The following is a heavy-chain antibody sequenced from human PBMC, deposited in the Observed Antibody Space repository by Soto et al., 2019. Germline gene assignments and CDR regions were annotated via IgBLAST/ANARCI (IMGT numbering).Heavy chain of an antibody. CDR1: GGTFSSYT. V-gene: IGHV1-69*02. D-gene: IGHD3-10*01. CDR3: ARGPMVRGVPLDY. J-gene: IGHJ4*02. Sequence: QVQLVQSGAEVKKPGSSVKVSCKASGGTFSSYTISWVRQAPGQGLEWMGRIIPILGIANYAQKFQGRVPITADKSTSTAYMELSSLRSEDTAVYYCARGPMVRGVPLDYWGQGTLVTVSS. CDR2: IIPILGIA.